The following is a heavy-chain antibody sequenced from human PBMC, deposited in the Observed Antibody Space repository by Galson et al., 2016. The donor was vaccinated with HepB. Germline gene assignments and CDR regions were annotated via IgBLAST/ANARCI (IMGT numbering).Heavy chain of an antibody. CDR1: GLTVSSNY. J-gene: IGHJ6*02. CDR3: ARDLRQYADFWSDQSGMDV. CDR2: IYTSGVT. Sequence: SLRLSCAASGLTVSSNYMSWVRQAPGKGLGWVSLIYTSGVTYYIDSVKGRFTISRDNSKNTLYLQMSNLRAEDTAVYYCARDLRQYADFWSDQSGMDVWGQGTTVTVSS. D-gene: IGHD3-3*01. V-gene: IGHV3-53*01.